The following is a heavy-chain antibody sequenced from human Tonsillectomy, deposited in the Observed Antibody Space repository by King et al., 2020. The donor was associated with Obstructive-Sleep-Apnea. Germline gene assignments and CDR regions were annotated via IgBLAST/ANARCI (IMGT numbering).Heavy chain of an antibody. Sequence: VQLVESGGGLVQPGGSLRLSCAASGFTFSSYSMNWVRQAPGKGLEWVSYISSSSSTIYYADSGKGRFTISRDNAKNSLYLQMNNLRAEDTAVYYCARVPWYSSGWPDDYWGQGTLVTVSS. D-gene: IGHD6-19*01. J-gene: IGHJ4*02. CDR2: ISSSSSTI. CDR1: GFTFSSYS. CDR3: ARVPWYSSGWPDDY. V-gene: IGHV3-48*04.